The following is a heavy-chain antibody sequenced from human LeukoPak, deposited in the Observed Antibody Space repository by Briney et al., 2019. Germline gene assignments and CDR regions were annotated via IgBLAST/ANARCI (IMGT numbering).Heavy chain of an antibody. J-gene: IGHJ6*03. Sequence: GASVKVSCKASGYTFTSYDINWVRQATGQGLEWMGWMNPNSGNTGYAQKFQGRVTMTRNTSISTAYMELSSLRSEDTAVYYCARVSVGATVYYYYYMDVWGKGTTVTISS. CDR3: ARVSVGATVYYYYYMDV. CDR2: MNPNSGNT. CDR1: GYTFTSYD. D-gene: IGHD1-26*01. V-gene: IGHV1-8*02.